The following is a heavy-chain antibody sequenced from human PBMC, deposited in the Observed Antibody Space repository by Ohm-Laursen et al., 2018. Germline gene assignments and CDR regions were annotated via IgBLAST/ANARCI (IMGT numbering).Heavy chain of an antibody. CDR1: GGSISSGGYY. Sequence: TLSLTCTVSGGSISSGGYYWSWIRQHPGKGLEWIGYIYYSGSTNYNPSLKSRVTISVDTSKNQFSLKLSSVTAADTAVYYCASRIAAAGVYYYYGMDVWGQGTTVTVSS. V-gene: IGHV4-31*03. CDR3: ASRIAAAGVYYYYGMDV. J-gene: IGHJ6*02. D-gene: IGHD6-13*01. CDR2: IYYSGST.